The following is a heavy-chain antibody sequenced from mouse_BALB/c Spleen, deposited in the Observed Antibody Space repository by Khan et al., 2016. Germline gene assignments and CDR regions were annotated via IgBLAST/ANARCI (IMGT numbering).Heavy chain of an antibody. Sequence: QVQLQQSGAELARPGASVKMSCKASGYTFTSYTMFWVKQRPGQGLEWIGYINPSSDYTDYNQKFKDKATLTADKSSSPAYMQLNSLTSEDSAVYYCAREGWLLGYFDYWGQGTTLTVSS. CDR3: AREGWLLGYFDY. CDR2: INPSSDYT. D-gene: IGHD2-3*01. CDR1: GYTFTSYT. J-gene: IGHJ2*01. V-gene: IGHV1-4*01.